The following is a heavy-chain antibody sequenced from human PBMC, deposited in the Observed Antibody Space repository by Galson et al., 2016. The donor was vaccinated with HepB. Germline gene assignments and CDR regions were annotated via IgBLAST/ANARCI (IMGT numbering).Heavy chain of an antibody. D-gene: IGHD2/OR15-2a*01. V-gene: IGHV3-53*01. J-gene: IGHJ6*02. CDR3: ATATNFFRYYGMDV. CDR1: GFTVSSNY. CDR2: ISSGGTT. Sequence: SLRLSCAASGFTVSSNYMNWVRQTPGKGLEWVSFISSGGTTYHAGSVKGRFTISRDKSKNTLYLQMNSLRSEDTAVSYCATATNFFRYYGMDVWGQGTTVIVSS.